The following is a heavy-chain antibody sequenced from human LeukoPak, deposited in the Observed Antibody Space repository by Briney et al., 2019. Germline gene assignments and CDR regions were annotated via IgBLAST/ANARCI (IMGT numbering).Heavy chain of an antibody. D-gene: IGHD4-17*01. J-gene: IGHJ3*01. CDR2: ITGGGIGT. V-gene: IGHV3-23*01. CDR1: GLTFRNYA. Sequence: GGSLRLSCAASGLTFRNYAMTWVRQAPGKGLEWVSSITGGGIGTSYADSVKGRFTVYRDNSKKTLYLQMNSLRAGDTAVYYCAKDPSGDYVGAFDSWGQGTSVTVSS. CDR3: AKDPSGDYVGAFDS.